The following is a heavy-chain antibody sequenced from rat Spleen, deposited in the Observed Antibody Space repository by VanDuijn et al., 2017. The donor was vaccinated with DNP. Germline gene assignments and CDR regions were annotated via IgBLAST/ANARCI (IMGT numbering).Heavy chain of an antibody. CDR1: GFIFSNYW. Sequence: EVQLVESGGGPVQPGRSLKLSCVASGFIFSNYWMTWIRQAPGKGLEWVASITNTGGSTYYADSVKGRFTISRDNAENTVYLQMNSLRSEDTATYYCAKGYGYKFDYWGQGVTVTVSS. CDR3: AKGYGYKFDY. V-gene: IGHV5-31*01. D-gene: IGHD1-5*01. J-gene: IGHJ2*01. CDR2: ITNTGGST.